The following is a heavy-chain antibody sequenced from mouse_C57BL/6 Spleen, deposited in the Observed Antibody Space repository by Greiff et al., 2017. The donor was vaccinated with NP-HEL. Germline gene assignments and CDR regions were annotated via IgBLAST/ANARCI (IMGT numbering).Heavy chain of an antibody. CDR2: INPNNGGT. V-gene: IGHV1-18*01. CDR1: GYTFTDYN. Sequence: VQLKQSGPELVKPGASVKIPCKASGYTFTDYNMDWVKQSHGKSLEWIGDINPNNGGTIYNQKFKGKATLTVDKSSSTAYMELRSLTSEDTAVYYCARSYYGSSFYWYFDVWGTGTTVTVSS. CDR3: ARSYYGSSFYWYFDV. D-gene: IGHD1-1*01. J-gene: IGHJ1*03.